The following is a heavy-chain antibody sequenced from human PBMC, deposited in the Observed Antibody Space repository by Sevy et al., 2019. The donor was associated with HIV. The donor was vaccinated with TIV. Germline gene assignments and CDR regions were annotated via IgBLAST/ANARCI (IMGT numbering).Heavy chain of an antibody. CDR1: GGSISSYY. CDR2: IYYSGST. CDR3: ARGYYDILTGLDAFDI. Sequence: SETLSLTCTVSGGSISSYYWSWIRQPPGKGLEWIGYIYYSGSTNYNPSLKSRVTISVDTSKNQFSLKLSSVTAADMAVYYCARGYYDILTGLDAFDIWGQGTMVTVSS. V-gene: IGHV4-59*01. J-gene: IGHJ3*02. D-gene: IGHD3-9*01.